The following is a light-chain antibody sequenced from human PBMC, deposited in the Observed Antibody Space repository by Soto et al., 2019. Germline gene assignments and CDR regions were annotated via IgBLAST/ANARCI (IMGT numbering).Light chain of an antibody. J-gene: IGLJ2*01. CDR2: DVS. Sequence: QSALTRPASVSGSPGQSITISCTGTSSDVGGYNYVSWYQQHPGKAPKLMIYDVSNRPSGLSNRFSGSKSGNTASLTISGLQAEDEADYYCSSYTSSNTLVFGGGTKLTVL. CDR3: SSYTSSNTLV. V-gene: IGLV2-14*01. CDR1: SSDVGGYNY.